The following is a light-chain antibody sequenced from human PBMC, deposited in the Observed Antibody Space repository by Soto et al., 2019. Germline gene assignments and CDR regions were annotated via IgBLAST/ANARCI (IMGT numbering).Light chain of an antibody. V-gene: IGKV2-28*01. CDR1: QSLLHSNGYNY. J-gene: IGKJ1*01. Sequence: DIVMTQSPLSLPVTPGEPASISCRSSQSLLHSNGYNYLDWYLQKPGQSPQLLIYLGSNRASGVPDRFSGSGSDTDFTLKISRVEAEDVGVYYCMQALQTPPTWTFGQGTKVEIK. CDR2: LGS. CDR3: MQALQTPPTWT.